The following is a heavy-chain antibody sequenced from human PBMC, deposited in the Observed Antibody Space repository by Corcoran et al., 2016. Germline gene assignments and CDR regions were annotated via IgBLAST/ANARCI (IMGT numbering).Heavy chain of an antibody. CDR3: ARVLLKRIAAAGISNWFDP. J-gene: IGHJ5*02. V-gene: IGHV1-18*01. CDR2: ISAYNGNT. CDR1: GYTFTSYG. D-gene: IGHD6-13*01. Sequence: QVQLVQSGAEVKKPGASVKVSCKASGYTFTSYGISWVRQAPGQGLEWMGWISAYNGNTNYAQKLQGRVTMTTDTSPSTAYMEMRSLRSDDTAGYYCARVLLKRIAAAGISNWFDPWGQGTLVTVSS.